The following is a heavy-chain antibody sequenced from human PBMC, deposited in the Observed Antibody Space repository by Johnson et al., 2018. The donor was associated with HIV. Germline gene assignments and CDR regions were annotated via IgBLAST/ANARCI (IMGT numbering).Heavy chain of an antibody. CDR1: GFTFSSYW. D-gene: IGHD4-17*01. J-gene: IGHJ3*02. CDR2: IKQDGSEK. V-gene: IGHV3-7*02. Sequence: VQLVESGGGLVQPGGSLRLSCAASGFTFSSYWMSWVRQAPGKGLEWVANIKQDGSEKYYADSVTGRFTISRDNSKNTLYLQMNSLRAEDTAVYYCAKVGGRHDYGDYLGAFDIWGQGTMVTVSS. CDR3: AKVGGRHDYGDYLGAFDI.